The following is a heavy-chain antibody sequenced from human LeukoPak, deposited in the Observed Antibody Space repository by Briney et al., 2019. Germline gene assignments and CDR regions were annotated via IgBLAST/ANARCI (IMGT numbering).Heavy chain of an antibody. CDR2: IRSSSSYI. V-gene: IGHV3-21*01. J-gene: IGHJ4*02. CDR3: ASLDTAMVPLDY. CDR1: GFTFSSYS. D-gene: IGHD5-18*01. Sequence: GGSLRLSCAASGFTFSSYSMNWVRQAPGKGLGWVSSIRSSSSYIYYADSVKGRFPIPRDNAKNSLYLQMNSLRAEDTSVYYCASLDTAMVPLDYWGQGTLVTVSS.